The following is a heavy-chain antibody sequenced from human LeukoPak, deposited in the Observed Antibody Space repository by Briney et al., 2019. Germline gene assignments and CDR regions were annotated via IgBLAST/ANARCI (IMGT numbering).Heavy chain of an antibody. CDR1: GFTFSTYG. D-gene: IGHD3-16*01. CDR2: IWHDGSHE. Sequence: GGSLRLSCAASGFTFSTYGMHWVRQAPGKGLEWVTVIWHDGSHEDYADSVKGRFTISRDNSKNTLYLQMNDLRAEDTAMYYCVRGWGSNIYASAFDVWGQGTMVTVSS. CDR3: VRGWGSNIYASAFDV. V-gene: IGHV3-33*01. J-gene: IGHJ3*01.